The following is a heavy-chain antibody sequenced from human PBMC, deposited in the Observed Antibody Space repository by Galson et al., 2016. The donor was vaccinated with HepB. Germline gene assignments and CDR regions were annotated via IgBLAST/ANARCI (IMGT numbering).Heavy chain of an antibody. D-gene: IGHD3-10*01. V-gene: IGHV3-7*01. Sequence: SLRLSCAASGFSFSSDWMIWVRQAPGEGLEWVANINQDGSEKYYADSVKGRFTISRDNAKNSLHLQMNSLRVEDTAVYYCAESRGWGQGTLVTVSS. CDR3: AESRG. J-gene: IGHJ4*02. CDR1: GFSFSSDW. CDR2: INQDGSEK.